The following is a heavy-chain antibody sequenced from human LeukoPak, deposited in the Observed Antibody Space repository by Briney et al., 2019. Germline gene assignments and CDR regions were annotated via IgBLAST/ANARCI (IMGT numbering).Heavy chain of an antibody. CDR2: ISSSSSYI. D-gene: IGHD5-24*01. Sequence: GGSLRLSCAASGFTFSSYGMHWVRQAPGKGLEWVSSISSSSSYIYYADSVKGRFTISRDNAKNSLYLQMNSLRAEDTAVYYCARDSSGRDGYNYDFDYWGQGTLVTVSS. J-gene: IGHJ4*02. V-gene: IGHV3-21*01. CDR3: ARDSSGRDGYNYDFDY. CDR1: GFTFSSYG.